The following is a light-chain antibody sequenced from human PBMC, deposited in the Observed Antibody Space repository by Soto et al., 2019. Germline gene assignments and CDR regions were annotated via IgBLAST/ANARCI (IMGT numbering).Light chain of an antibody. J-gene: IGLJ1*01. Sequence: QSVLTQSASVSGSPGQSITISCTGTSSDVGAYNYVSWYRQHPGKAPKLMIYDVSNRPSGVSNRFSGSKSGDTASLTISGLQAEDEADYFCGSYTTSSNYVFGTGTKVTVL. CDR1: SSDVGAYNY. CDR2: DVS. V-gene: IGLV2-14*01. CDR3: GSYTTSSNYV.